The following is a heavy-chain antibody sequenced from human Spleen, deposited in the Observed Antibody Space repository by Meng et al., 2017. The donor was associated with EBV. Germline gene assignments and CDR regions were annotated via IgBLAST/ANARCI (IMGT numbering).Heavy chain of an antibody. CDR3: ARDKLCSGGNCDRGVFDY. Sequence: SGPCLVQLSRHPPLTCRFSGDSLYSSAYYWGWIRQRPGQGLEWIGSVYYSGSTYFNPSLQSRVTISLDTSKNQFSLNLSSMTAADTAVYYCARDKLCSGGNCDRGVFDYWGQGTLVTVSS. D-gene: IGHD2-15*01. CDR1: GDSLYSSAYY. V-gene: IGHV4-39*07. J-gene: IGHJ4*02. CDR2: VYYSGST.